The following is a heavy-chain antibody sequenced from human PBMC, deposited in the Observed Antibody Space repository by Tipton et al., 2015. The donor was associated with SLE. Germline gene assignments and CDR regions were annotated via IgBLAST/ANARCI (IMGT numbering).Heavy chain of an antibody. D-gene: IGHD3-10*01. V-gene: IGHV4-39*07. CDR3: ARQGRHGSGRGVYFDF. CDR2: IYYFGNT. CDR1: GGSISSSTHY. J-gene: IGHJ4*02. Sequence: TLSLTCSVSGGSISSSTHYWNWIRQSRGKGLEWIGSIYYFGNTYYNPSLESRVLISQDTANNQFSLSLQSVTAADTAVYFCARQGRHGSGRGVYFDFWGQGMLVTVSS.